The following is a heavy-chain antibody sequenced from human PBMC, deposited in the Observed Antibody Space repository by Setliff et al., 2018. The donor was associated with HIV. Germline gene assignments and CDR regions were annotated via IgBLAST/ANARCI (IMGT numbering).Heavy chain of an antibody. J-gene: IGHJ1*01. V-gene: IGHV1-24*01. Sequence: ASVKVSCKISGYTLTELSIHWVRQAPGKGLEWMANFDPEDGETFYAQKFQGRLTMTEDTSTDTAYMELSSLRSDDTAMYYCATDPGYSSTWYSGSFQHWGQGTVVTVS. D-gene: IGHD6-13*01. CDR1: GYTLTELS. CDR3: ATDPGYSSTWYSGSFQH. CDR2: FDPEDGET.